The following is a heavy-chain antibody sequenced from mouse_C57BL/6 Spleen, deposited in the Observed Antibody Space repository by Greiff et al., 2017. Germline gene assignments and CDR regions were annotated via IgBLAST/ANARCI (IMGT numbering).Heavy chain of an antibody. D-gene: IGHD1-1*01. CDR3: ARQNTTVVATFDY. CDR2: ISGGGGNT. Sequence: EVQGVESGGGLVKPGGSLKLSCAASGFTFSSYTMSWVRQTPEKRLEWVATISGGGGNTYYPDSVKGRFTLSRDNAKNTLYLQMSSLRSEDTALYYCARQNTTVVATFDYWGQGTTLTVSS. J-gene: IGHJ2*01. CDR1: GFTFSSYT. V-gene: IGHV5-9*01.